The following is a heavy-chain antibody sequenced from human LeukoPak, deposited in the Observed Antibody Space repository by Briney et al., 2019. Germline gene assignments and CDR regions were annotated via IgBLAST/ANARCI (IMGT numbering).Heavy chain of an antibody. D-gene: IGHD6-13*01. CDR1: GGTFSSYA. CDR2: INPSGGST. Sequence: GASVKVSCKASGGTFSSYAISWVRQAPGQGLEWMGIINPSGGSTSYAQKFQGRVTMTRDTSTSTVYMELSSLRSEDTAVYYCARDTQLEYLDYWGQGTLVTVSS. J-gene: IGHJ4*02. V-gene: IGHV1-46*01. CDR3: ARDTQLEYLDY.